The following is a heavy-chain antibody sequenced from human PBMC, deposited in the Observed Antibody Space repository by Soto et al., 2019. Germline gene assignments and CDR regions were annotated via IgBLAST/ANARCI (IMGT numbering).Heavy chain of an antibody. V-gene: IGHV6-1*01. CDR1: GDSVSSNTAS. CDR3: AKGDNLGPKTGYAFDP. Sequence: PSRTLSLTCAVSGDSVSSNTASWNWIRQSPSRGLEWLGRTYFRSKWYNDYAVSVKSRIIINPDTSNNQFALQLNSGTPEDTAVYFCAKGDNLGPKTGYAFDPWGQGIMVTVSS. J-gene: IGHJ5*02. CDR2: TYFRSKWYN. D-gene: IGHD5-12*01.